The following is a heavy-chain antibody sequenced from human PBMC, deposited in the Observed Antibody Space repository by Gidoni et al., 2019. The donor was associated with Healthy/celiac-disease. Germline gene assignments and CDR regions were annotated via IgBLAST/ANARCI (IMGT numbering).Heavy chain of an antibody. J-gene: IGHJ3*02. Sequence: QVTFRESGPVLVKPTETRTLTCTVSGFSLSNARMGVSWFRQPPGKALEWRAPIFYNDEKSYITSLKDRLNNSKENPQSQVGLTMTNMDPVDTATYYCARMGDLWLRAFDIWGQGTMVTVSS. CDR2: IFYNDEK. V-gene: IGHV2-26*01. CDR1: GFSLSNARMG. CDR3: ARMGDLWLRAFDI. D-gene: IGHD3-10*01.